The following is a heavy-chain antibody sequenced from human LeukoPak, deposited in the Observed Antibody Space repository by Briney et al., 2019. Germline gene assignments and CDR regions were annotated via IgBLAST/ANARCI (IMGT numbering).Heavy chain of an antibody. Sequence: GGSLRLSCEPSGFSLRSCWMTWVRQAPGKGPEWVANINQEGSEKYYGDSVKGRFTISRDNAKNTLYLEMNSLRAEDTAVYYCARVPFLGWSDYWGQGTLVTVSS. D-gene: IGHD3-3*02. CDR1: GFSLRSCW. CDR2: INQEGSEK. J-gene: IGHJ4*02. CDR3: ARVPFLGWSDY. V-gene: IGHV3-7*01.